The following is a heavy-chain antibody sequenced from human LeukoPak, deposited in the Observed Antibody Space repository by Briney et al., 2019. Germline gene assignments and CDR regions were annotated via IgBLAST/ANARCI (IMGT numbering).Heavy chain of an antibody. CDR2: IHIDGNT. CDR1: GGSISTYY. V-gene: IGHV4-4*07. Sequence: SETLSLTCTVSGGSISTYYWSWIRQPAGKGLEWIGHIHIDGNTESNPSLRGRVIMSVDTSKNQFALRLSSVTAADTAVYYCARETTGYSGHGNFDYWGQGTLVAVSS. D-gene: IGHD5-12*01. CDR3: ARETTGYSGHGNFDY. J-gene: IGHJ4*02.